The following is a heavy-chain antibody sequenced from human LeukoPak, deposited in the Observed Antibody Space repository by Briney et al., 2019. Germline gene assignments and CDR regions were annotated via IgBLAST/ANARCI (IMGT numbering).Heavy chain of an antibody. CDR1: GGSISNTNW. CDR3: ARTSRINMVLDP. V-gene: IGHV4/OR15-8*01. CDR2: IYHSGST. J-gene: IGHJ5*02. D-gene: IGHD3-10*01. Sequence: SETLSLTCGVSGGSISNTNWWTWVRQPPGKGLEWIGEIYHSGSTNYNPSLKSRVTISVDKSKNQFSLKLSSVTAADTAVYYCARTSRINMVLDPWGQGTLVIVSS.